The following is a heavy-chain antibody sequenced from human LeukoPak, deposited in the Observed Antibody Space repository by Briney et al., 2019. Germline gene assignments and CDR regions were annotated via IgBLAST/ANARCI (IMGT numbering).Heavy chain of an antibody. CDR1: GFTFSSYG. V-gene: IGHV3-30*18. J-gene: IGHJ1*01. D-gene: IGHD6-19*01. Sequence: PGRSLRLSCAASGFTFSSYGMRWVRQAPGKGLEWVAVISYDGSNKYYADSVKGRFTISRDNSKNTLYLQMNSLRAEDTAVYYCAKGPFIAVAGNEYFQHWGQGTLVTVSS. CDR3: AKGPFIAVAGNEYFQH. CDR2: ISYDGSNK.